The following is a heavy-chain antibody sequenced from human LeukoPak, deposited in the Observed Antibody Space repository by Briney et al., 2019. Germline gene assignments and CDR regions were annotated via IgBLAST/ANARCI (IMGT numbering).Heavy chain of an antibody. CDR3: ARDWTTTYPSYPHYFDY. CDR1: GFTVSSNF. V-gene: IGHV3-66*01. D-gene: IGHD2/OR15-2a*01. CDR2: IYDGGTT. J-gene: IGHJ4*01. Sequence: GESLRLSCAASGFTVSSNFMSWVRQAPGKGLEWVSLIYDGGTTYYADSVKGRFTISRDDSMNTLYLQMNSLRAEDTAVYYCARDWTTTYPSYPHYFDYWGHGTLVTVST.